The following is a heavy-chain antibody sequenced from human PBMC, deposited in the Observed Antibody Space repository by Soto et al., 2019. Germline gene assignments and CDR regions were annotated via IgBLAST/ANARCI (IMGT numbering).Heavy chain of an antibody. CDR3: ARESEDLTSNFDY. J-gene: IGHJ4*02. CDR1: GFTFTRYS. Sequence: GALRLSCAASGFTFTRYSMNWVRQAPGKGLEWVSSISSTTNYIYYGDSMKGRFTISRDNGKNSLYLEIHSLRAEDTAVYYCARESEDLTSNFDYWGQGTLVTVSS. V-gene: IGHV3-21*06. CDR2: ISSTTNYI.